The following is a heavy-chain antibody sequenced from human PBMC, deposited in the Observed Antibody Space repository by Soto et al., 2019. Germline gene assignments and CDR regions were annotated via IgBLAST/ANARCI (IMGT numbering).Heavy chain of an antibody. J-gene: IGHJ6*02. V-gene: IGHV3-7*01. D-gene: IGHD3-10*01. CDR3: ARRRVVRGVTSYYYYGMDV. CDR1: GFTFSSYW. Sequence: SLRLSCAASGFTFSSYWMSWVRQAPGKGLEWVANIKQDGSEKYYVDSVKGRFTISRDNAKNSLYLQMNSLRAEDMAVYYCARRRVVRGVTSYYYYGMDVWGQGTTVTVSS. CDR2: IKQDGSEK.